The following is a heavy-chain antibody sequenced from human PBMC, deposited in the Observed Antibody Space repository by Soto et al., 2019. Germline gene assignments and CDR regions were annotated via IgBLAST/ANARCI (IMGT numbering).Heavy chain of an antibody. V-gene: IGHV4-59*01. D-gene: IGHD3-10*01. CDR3: ARDQGGEFLTGSGMEV. Sequence: QVQLQESGPGLVKPSETLSLTCTVSGDSISRYYWSWIRLSPGKGLEWIGYIYYSGETNYNPSVKSRVPISVDRTKNQFSLKLSSVTAAHTAVYYCARDQGGEFLTGSGMEVWGQGTTVTVSS. J-gene: IGHJ6*02. CDR1: GDSISRYY. CDR2: IYYSGET.